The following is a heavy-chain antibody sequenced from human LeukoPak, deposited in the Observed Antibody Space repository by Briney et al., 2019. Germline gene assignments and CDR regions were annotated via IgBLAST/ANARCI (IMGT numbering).Heavy chain of an antibody. Sequence: PGGSLRLSCAASGFTFSSFAMSWVRQAPGKGLEWVSTIAANTYFADSVKGRFTISRDNSKNTLYLQMNSLRAEDTAVYYCARGGGHSSSWPLDYWGQGTLVTVSS. CDR1: GFTFSSFA. J-gene: IGHJ4*02. V-gene: IGHV3-23*01. CDR2: IAANT. D-gene: IGHD6-13*01. CDR3: ARGGGHSSSWPLDY.